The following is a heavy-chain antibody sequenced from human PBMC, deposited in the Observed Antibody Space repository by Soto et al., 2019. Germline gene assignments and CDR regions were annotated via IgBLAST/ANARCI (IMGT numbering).Heavy chain of an antibody. CDR2: INPSGDST. CDR1: GFTFTSYY. Sequence: RASVKVSCKASGFTFTSYYMHWVRQAPGQGPEWVGIINPSGDSTSYAQKFQGRVTMTRDTSTSTVYMELSSLRSEDTAVYYCARGLDSSGYYRYSCPGSLLPVSS. J-gene: IGHJ4*02. D-gene: IGHD3-22*01. CDR3: ARGLDSSGYYRY. V-gene: IGHV1-46*01.